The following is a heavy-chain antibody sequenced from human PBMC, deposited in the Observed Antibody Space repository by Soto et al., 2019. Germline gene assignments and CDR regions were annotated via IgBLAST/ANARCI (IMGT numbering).Heavy chain of an antibody. CDR2: INRDGSIT. CDR1: GFSFSSYW. CDR3: ARDYDFWSSYPSVYFDY. Sequence: GGSLRLSCASSGFSFSSYWMHWVRQAPGKGLVWVSRINRDGSITAYADSVKGRFIISRDNAKNTVYLQMNSLRAEGTAVYYCARDYDFWSSYPSVYFDYWGQGNLVTVSS. V-gene: IGHV3-74*01. D-gene: IGHD3-3*01. J-gene: IGHJ4*02.